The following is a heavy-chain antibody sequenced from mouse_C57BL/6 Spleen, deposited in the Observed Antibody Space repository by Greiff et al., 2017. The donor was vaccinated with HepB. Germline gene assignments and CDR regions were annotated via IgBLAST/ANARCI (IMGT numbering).Heavy chain of an antibody. Sequence: VQLQQSGTVLARPGASVKMSCKTSGYTFTSYWMHWVKQRPGQGLEWIGAIYPGNSDKSYNQEFKGKAKLTAVTSARTAYMELSSLTNEDSAVYYCTRSGYYVGSYDFDYWGQGTTLTVSS. CDR2: IYPGNSDK. D-gene: IGHD1-1*01. CDR3: TRSGYYVGSYDFDY. J-gene: IGHJ2*01. CDR1: GYTFTSYW. V-gene: IGHV1-5*01.